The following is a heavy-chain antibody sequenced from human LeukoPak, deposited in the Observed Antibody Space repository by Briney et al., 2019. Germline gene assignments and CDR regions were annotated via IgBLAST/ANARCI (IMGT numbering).Heavy chain of an antibody. J-gene: IGHJ4*02. CDR1: GGSISSYY. V-gene: IGHV4-59*08. CDR2: IHNTEGT. CDR3: ARHPYTYGQSGVAIASLDY. Sequence: SETLSLTCHVSGGSISSYYWSWIRQPPGKGLGWIGYIHNTEGTNYNPSLESRVTIAMDTSNNQFSLRVISVTPADTAVYYCARHPYTYGQSGVAIASLDYWGQGTLVTVSS. D-gene: IGHD5-18*01.